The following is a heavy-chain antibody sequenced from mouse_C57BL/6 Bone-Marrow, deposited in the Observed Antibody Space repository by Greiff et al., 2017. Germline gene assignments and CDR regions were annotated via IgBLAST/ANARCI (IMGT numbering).Heavy chain of an antibody. CDR3: ARLQIYYGNYYAMDY. V-gene: IGHV1-81*01. J-gene: IGHJ4*01. Sequence: VQLQQSGAELARPGASVKLSCKASGYTFTSYGISWVKQRTGQGLEWIGEIYPRSGNTYYNEKFKGKATLTADKSSSTAYMELRSLTSEDSAVYFCARLQIYYGNYYAMDYWGQGTSVTGSS. CDR2: IYPRSGNT. D-gene: IGHD2-1*01. CDR1: GYTFTSYG.